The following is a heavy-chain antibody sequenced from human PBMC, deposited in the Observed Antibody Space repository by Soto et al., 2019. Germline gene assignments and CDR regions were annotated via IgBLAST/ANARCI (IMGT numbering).Heavy chain of an antibody. Sequence: PSETLSLTCAVSGGSISSSNWWSWVRQPPGKGLEWIGYIYYSGGTKYNPSLKGRVSISVDTSKSQFSLNLNSVTAADTAVYYCARDRGFYGLDVWGQGTTVTVSS. CDR2: IYYSGGT. J-gene: IGHJ6*02. CDR3: ARDRGFYGLDV. V-gene: IGHV4-4*02. CDR1: GGSISSSNW.